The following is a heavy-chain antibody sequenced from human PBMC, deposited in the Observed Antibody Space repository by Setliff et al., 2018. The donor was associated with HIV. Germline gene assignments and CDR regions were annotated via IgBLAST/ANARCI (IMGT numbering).Heavy chain of an antibody. J-gene: IGHJ4*02. CDR3: ARGYYNSGNYFEY. V-gene: IGHV1-3*04. CDR1: GYTFTSYA. CDR2: INIGNGNI. D-gene: IGHD7-27*01. Sequence: GASVKVSCKASGYTFTSYAMHWVRQAPGQRFEWMGWINIGNGNIRYSQKFQGRVAITRDISANTAYMELSSLGSDDTAVYYCARGYYNSGNYFEYWGQGTLVTVSS.